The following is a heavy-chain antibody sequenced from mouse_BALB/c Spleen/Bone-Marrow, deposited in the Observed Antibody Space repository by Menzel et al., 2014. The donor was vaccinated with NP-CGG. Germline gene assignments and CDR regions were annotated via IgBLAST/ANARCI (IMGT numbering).Heavy chain of an antibody. CDR3: ARWGNYGDYAMDY. CDR2: IYPGNVNT. Sequence: VKLVESGPELVKPGASMRISCKASGYTFTSYYIHWVKQRPGQGLEWIGWIYPGNVNTKYNEKFKGKATLTADKSSSTAYMQLSSLTSEDSAVYFCARWGNYGDYAMDYWGQGTSVTVSS. V-gene: IGHV1S56*01. D-gene: IGHD2-1*01. J-gene: IGHJ4*01. CDR1: GYTFTSYY.